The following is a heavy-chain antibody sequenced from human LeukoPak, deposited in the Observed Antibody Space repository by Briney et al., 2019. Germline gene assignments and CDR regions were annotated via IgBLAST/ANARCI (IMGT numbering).Heavy chain of an antibody. CDR3: ARAYYYYGSGSPNWFDP. J-gene: IGHJ5*02. V-gene: IGHV4-30-2*01. CDR2: IYHSGST. D-gene: IGHD3-10*01. CDR1: GGSISSGGYS. Sequence: SETLSLTCAVSGGSISSGGYSWSWIRQPPGKGLEWIGYIYHSGSTHYNPSLKSRVAISVDRSKNQFSLKLSSVTAADTAVYYCARAYYYYGSGSPNWFDPWGQGTLVTVSS.